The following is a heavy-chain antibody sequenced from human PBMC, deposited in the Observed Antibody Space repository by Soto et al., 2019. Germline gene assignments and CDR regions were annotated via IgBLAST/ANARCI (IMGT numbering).Heavy chain of an antibody. V-gene: IGHV1-24*01. CDR2: FDPEDGET. Sequence: VKVSCKVSGYTLTELSMHWVRQAPGKGLEWMGGFDPEDGETIYAQKFQGRVTMTEDTSTDTAYMELSSLRSEDTAVYYCALTYSSGWYFDYWGQGTLVTVSS. CDR1: GYTLTELS. J-gene: IGHJ4*02. CDR3: ALTYSSGWYFDY. D-gene: IGHD6-19*01.